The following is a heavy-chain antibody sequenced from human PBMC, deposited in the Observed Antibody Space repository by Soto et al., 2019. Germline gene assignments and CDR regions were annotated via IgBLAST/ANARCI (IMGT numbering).Heavy chain of an antibody. Sequence: PGGSLRLSCAASGFTFNSYGMHWVRQGPGNGLEWVAFISYDSTKTYYADSVKGRFTISRDNSNSALYVQMNSLTGEDTAVYSCARTRRDWYDFHYYDLDVWGQGTTVTVSS. CDR3: ARTRRDWYDFHYYDLDV. D-gene: IGHD1-1*01. V-gene: IGHV3-30*03. CDR1: GFTFNSYG. J-gene: IGHJ6*02. CDR2: ISYDSTKT.